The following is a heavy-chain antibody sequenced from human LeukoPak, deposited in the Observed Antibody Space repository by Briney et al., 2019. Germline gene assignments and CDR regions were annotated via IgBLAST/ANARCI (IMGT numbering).Heavy chain of an antibody. CDR1: GGSISSYY. CDR2: IYYSGST. D-gene: IGHD2-2*01. J-gene: IGHJ6*04. V-gene: IGHV4-59*01. Sequence: PSETLSLTCTVSGGSISSYYWSWIRQPPGKGLEWIGYIYYSGSTNYNPSLKSRVTISVDTSKNQFSLKLSSVTAADTAVYYCARVVGYCSSTSCYKNYYYYGMDVWGKGTTATVSS. CDR3: ARVVGYCSSTSCYKNYYYYGMDV.